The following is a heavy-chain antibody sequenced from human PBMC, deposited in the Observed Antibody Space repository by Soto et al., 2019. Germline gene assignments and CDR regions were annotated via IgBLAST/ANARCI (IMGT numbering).Heavy chain of an antibody. CDR3: ARDPCSGGGCYRSKRAFDI. D-gene: IGHD2-15*01. Sequence: QVQLVQSGAEVKKPGASVKVSCKASGYTFISYGISWVRQAPGQGLEWMGWIAVYNGNTNYAQNLQGRVTMTTDTSTSTAYMEVRSLRSDDTAVYYCARDPCSGGGCYRSKRAFDIWGQGTMVTVSS. V-gene: IGHV1-18*01. CDR1: GYTFISYG. J-gene: IGHJ3*02. CDR2: IAVYNGNT.